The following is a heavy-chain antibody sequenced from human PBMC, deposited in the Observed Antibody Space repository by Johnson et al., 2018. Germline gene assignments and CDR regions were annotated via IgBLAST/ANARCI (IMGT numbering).Heavy chain of an antibody. CDR2: ISGSGGST. J-gene: IGHJ6*03. Sequence: VQLVESGGGLVQPGGSLRLSCAASGFTFSSYAMDWVRQAPGKGLEWVSIISGSGGSTYYADSVKGRFTISRDNSKNTLYLQTNSLRAEDMAVYYCARAGGWNGHYYYDMDVWGKGTTVTVAS. CDR3: ARAGGWNGHYYYDMDV. CDR1: GFTFSSYA. V-gene: IGHV3-23*04. D-gene: IGHD1-1*01.